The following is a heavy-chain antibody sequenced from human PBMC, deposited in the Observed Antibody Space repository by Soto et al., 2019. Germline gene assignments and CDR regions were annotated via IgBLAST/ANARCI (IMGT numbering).Heavy chain of an antibody. Sequence: QVQLQESGPGLMKPSGTLSLTCAVSGGSISTNWWSWVRQPSGKGLEWIGEIYHSGATNYNPSLNNRVTMSVDKSHNHLSLNLNSVTAADTAVYYCARHIAVSGTRGFDFWGHGTLVTVSS. V-gene: IGHV4-4*02. D-gene: IGHD6-19*01. CDR2: IYHSGAT. CDR1: GGSISTNW. CDR3: ARHIAVSGTRGFDF. J-gene: IGHJ4*01.